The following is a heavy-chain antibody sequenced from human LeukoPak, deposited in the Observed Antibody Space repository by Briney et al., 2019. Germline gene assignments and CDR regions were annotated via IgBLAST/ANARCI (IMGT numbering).Heavy chain of an antibody. V-gene: IGHV4-59*08. J-gene: IGHJ5*02. D-gene: IGHD2-2*01. CDR2: IYYSGST. Sequence: SETLSLTCTVDDGSISSYYWSWIRQPPGKGLEWIGYIYYSGSTNYNPSLKSRVTISVDTSKNQFSLKLSSVTAADTAVYYRARHVMVPAARGWFDPWGQGTLVTVSS. CDR1: DGSISSYY. CDR3: ARHVMVPAARGWFDP.